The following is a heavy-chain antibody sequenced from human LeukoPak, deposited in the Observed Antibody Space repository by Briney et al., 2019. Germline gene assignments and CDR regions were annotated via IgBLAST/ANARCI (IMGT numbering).Heavy chain of an antibody. CDR1: GFTFSIYW. CDR2: IKQDGSEK. D-gene: IGHD5-18*01. CDR3: ARDTAMVHRMDV. J-gene: IGHJ6*04. V-gene: IGHV3-7*01. Sequence: GGSLRLSCAASGFTFSIYWMSWVRQVPGKGLEWVANIKQDGSEKYYVDSVKGRFPISRDNAKNSLYLQMNSLRAEDTAVYYCARDTAMVHRMDVWGKGTTVTVSS.